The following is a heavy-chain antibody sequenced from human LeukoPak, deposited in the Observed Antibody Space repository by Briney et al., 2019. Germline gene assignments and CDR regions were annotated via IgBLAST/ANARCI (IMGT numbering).Heavy chain of an antibody. CDR3: ARLHSTFLYFDY. J-gene: IGHJ4*02. CDR2: IHYSGST. D-gene: IGHD3-16*01. V-gene: IGHV4-39*01. CDR1: GDSISGSTYY. Sequence: SETLSLTCTVSGDSISGSTYYWCWIRQPPGKGLEWIGSIHYSGSTQYNPSLKSRVSTSVDTSKNQFSLKLTSVSAADTAVYYCARLHSTFLYFDYWGQGTLVTVSS.